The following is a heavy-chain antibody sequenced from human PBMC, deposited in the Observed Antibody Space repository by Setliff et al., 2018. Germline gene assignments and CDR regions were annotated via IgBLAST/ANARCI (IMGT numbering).Heavy chain of an antibody. J-gene: IGHJ3*02. D-gene: IGHD1-26*01. Sequence: ASVKVSCKASDYTFTDYGIYWVRQAPGQGLEWMGWISAYNGRTNYAEKFHARVTMTTDTATSTAYMELRSLKSDDTAVHYCARASGGNSVEDGFDIWGQGTMVTVSS. CDR2: ISAYNGRT. CDR3: ARASGGNSVEDGFDI. CDR1: DYTFTDYG. V-gene: IGHV1-18*01.